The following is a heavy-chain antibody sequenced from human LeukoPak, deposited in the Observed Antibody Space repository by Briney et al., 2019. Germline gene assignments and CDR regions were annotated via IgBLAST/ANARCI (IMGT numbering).Heavy chain of an antibody. D-gene: IGHD5-18*01. V-gene: IGHV4-34*08. Sequence: GSLRLSCAASGFTFSSYAMSWVRQAPGKGLEWIGEINHSGNTNYNPSLESRVTISVDTSKNQFSLKLSSVTAADTAVYYCAAQRYSYGFEVDYWGQGTLVTVSS. CDR3: AAQRYSYGFEVDY. CDR1: GFTFSSYA. CDR2: INHSGNT. J-gene: IGHJ4*02.